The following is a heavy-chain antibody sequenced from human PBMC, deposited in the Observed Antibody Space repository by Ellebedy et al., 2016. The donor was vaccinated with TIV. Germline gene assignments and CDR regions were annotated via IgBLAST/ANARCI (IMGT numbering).Heavy chain of an antibody. J-gene: IGHJ3*02. D-gene: IGHD6-6*01. CDR2: MNPNSGKT. Sequence: ASVKVSCXASGYIFISYNLNWVRQATGQGLEWMGWMNPNSGKTGYAQKFQGRVTMTRDTSTNTAYMELSSLRSEDTAVYYCTRDAGTSSTAGDAFDIWGQGTMVTVSS. CDR3: TRDAGTSSTAGDAFDI. V-gene: IGHV1-8*01. CDR1: GYIFISYN.